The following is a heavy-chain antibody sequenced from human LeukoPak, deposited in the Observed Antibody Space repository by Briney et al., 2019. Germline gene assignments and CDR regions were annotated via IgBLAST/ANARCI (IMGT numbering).Heavy chain of an antibody. D-gene: IGHD3-10*01. CDR3: ARDMIRGSWGRSPFDF. J-gene: IGHJ4*02. CDR1: GFTVSSND. V-gene: IGHV3-48*03. CDR2: ISPSGETI. Sequence: GGSLRLSCAASGFTVSSNDMSWVRQAPGKGLEWLSYISPSGETIYWADSVKGRFTISRDNVKKLLYLQMSRLRVEDTAVYYCARDMIRGSWGRSPFDFWGQGTLVTVSS.